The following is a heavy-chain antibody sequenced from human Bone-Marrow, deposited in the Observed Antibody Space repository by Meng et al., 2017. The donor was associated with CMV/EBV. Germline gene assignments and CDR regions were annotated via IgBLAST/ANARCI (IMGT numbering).Heavy chain of an antibody. CDR2: IYPGDSET. J-gene: IGHJ4*02. CDR3: SRPTSEYYYDSSGYYYAMGYIDY. D-gene: IGHD3-22*01. CDR1: GYSFTIYW. V-gene: IGHV5-51*01. Sequence: SCKGSGYSFTIYWIGWVCQMPGKGLEWIGIIYPGDSETRYSPSFQGKVTISADKSISTAYLQSSSLKASDTAMYYCSRPTSEYYYDSSGYYYAMGYIDYWGQGTLVTVSS.